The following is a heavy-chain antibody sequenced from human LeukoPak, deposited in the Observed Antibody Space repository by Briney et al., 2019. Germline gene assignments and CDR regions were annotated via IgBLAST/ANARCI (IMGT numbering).Heavy chain of an antibody. CDR1: GFTFSSYW. CDR3: AKDRGGYYFDY. CDR2: IKQDGSEK. Sequence: GGSLRLSCAASGFTFSSYWMSWVRQAPGKGLEWVANIKQDGSEKYYVDSVKGRFTISRDNSKNTLYLQMNSLRAEDTAVYYCAKDRGGYYFDYWGQGTLVTVAS. V-gene: IGHV3-7*03. J-gene: IGHJ4*02.